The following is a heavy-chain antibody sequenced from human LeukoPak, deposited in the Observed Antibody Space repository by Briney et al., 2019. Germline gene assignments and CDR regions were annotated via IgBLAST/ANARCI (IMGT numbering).Heavy chain of an antibody. J-gene: IGHJ4*02. Sequence: PSETLSLTCSVSGGSISSFYWTWIRQTPGKGLEWIGYIYYSGSTYYNPSLKSRVTISVDTSKNQFSLKLSSVTAADTAVYYCARGQLCGYFDYWGQGTLVTVSS. V-gene: IGHV4-59*08. CDR3: ARGQLCGYFDY. D-gene: IGHD2-2*01. CDR1: GGSISSFY. CDR2: IYYSGST.